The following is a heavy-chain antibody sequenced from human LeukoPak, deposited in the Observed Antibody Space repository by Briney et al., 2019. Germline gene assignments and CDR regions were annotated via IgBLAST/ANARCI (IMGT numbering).Heavy chain of an antibody. CDR1: GGSISSYY. CDR3: ARAPPGGIYYYYMDV. J-gene: IGHJ6*03. CDR2: IYTSGST. V-gene: IGHV4-4*07. D-gene: IGHD3-16*01. Sequence: SETLSLTCTVSGGSISSYYWSWIRQPAGKGLEWIGRIYTSGSTNYNPSLKSRVTMSVDTSKSQFSLKLSSVTAADTAVYYCARAPPGGIYYYYMDVWGKGTTVTVSS.